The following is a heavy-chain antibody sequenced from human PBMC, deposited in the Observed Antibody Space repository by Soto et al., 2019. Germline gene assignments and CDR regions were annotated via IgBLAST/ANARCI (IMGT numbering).Heavy chain of an antibody. J-gene: IGHJ3*02. D-gene: IGHD3-22*01. CDR3: ATPDSGGYSGNALDI. Sequence: ASVKVSCKASGYSFTDHYIHWVRQAPGQGLEWMGWVNPNTGGTNYAQRFHGRVTMTRDTSITTAYMELSSLRSDDTALFYCATPDSGGYSGNALDIWGQGTMVTVSS. CDR2: VNPNTGGT. CDR1: GYSFTDHY. V-gene: IGHV1-2*02.